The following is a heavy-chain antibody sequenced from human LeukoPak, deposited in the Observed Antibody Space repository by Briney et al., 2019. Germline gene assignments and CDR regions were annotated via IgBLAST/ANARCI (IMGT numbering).Heavy chain of an antibody. D-gene: IGHD3-10*01. Sequence: SETLSLTCTVSGGSIRSYYWSWIRQPPGKGLEWIGYIYYSGSTNYNPSLKSRVTISVDTSKNQFSLKLSSVTAADTAVYYCARGDYYIAHLDYWGQGTLVTVSS. CDR1: GGSIRSYY. CDR3: ARGDYYIAHLDY. V-gene: IGHV4-59*01. CDR2: IYYSGST. J-gene: IGHJ4*02.